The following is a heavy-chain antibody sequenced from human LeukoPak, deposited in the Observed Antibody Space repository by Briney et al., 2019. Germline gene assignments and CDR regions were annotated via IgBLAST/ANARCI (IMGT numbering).Heavy chain of an antibody. V-gene: IGHV4-34*01. D-gene: IGHD3-22*01. CDR3: ARSIRRGYLPY. CDR1: GGSFSGYY. CDR2: INHSGST. Sequence: PSETLSLTCAVYGGSFSGYYWSWIRQPPGKGLEWIGKINHSGSTNSYPSLKSRVTISVDTSKNQFSLKLSSVTAADTAVYYCARSIRRGYLPYWGQGTLVTVSS. J-gene: IGHJ4*02.